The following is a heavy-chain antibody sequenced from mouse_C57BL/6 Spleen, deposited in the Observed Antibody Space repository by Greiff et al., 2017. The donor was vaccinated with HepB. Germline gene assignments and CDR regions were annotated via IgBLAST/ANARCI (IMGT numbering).Heavy chain of an antibody. J-gene: IGHJ4*01. Sequence: VQLQQPGAELVMPGASVKLSCKASGYTFTSYWLHWVQQRPGQGLEWIGEIDPSVSYTNYNPKFKGKSTLTVDKSSSTAYMQLSSLTSEDSAVYYCGYGNYGRAMDDWGQGTSVTVSS. V-gene: IGHV1-69*01. CDR3: GYGNYGRAMDD. CDR1: GYTFTSYW. D-gene: IGHD2-1*01. CDR2: IDPSVSYT.